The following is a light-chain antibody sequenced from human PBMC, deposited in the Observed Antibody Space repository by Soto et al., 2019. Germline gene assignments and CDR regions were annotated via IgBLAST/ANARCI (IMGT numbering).Light chain of an antibody. J-gene: IGKJ1*01. CDR1: QSVGSS. V-gene: IGKV3-15*01. Sequence: EIEMTQSPATLSASVWERVTLTCRASQSVGSSLAWYQQKPGQAPRLLIYGASTRDSGISARFSGSGSGTEFTLTISSLQSEDFGVYYCQQYNSSWTFGPGTKVDIK. CDR3: QQYNSSWT. CDR2: GAS.